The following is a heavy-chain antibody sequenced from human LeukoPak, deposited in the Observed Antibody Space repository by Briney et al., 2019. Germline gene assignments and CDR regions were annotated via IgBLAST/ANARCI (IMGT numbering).Heavy chain of an antibody. D-gene: IGHD3-10*01. CDR2: ISSSSSYT. Sequence: KPGGSLRLSCAASGFTFSSYSMNWVRQAPGKGLEWVSSISSSSSYTYYADSVKGRFTISRDNAKNSLYLQMNSLRAEDTAVYYCARKVRGSGSYYNEDYWGQGTLVTVSS. V-gene: IGHV3-21*01. J-gene: IGHJ4*02. CDR3: ARKVRGSGSYYNEDY. CDR1: GFTFSSYS.